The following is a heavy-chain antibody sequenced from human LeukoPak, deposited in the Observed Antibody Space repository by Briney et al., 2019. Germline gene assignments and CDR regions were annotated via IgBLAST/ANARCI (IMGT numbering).Heavy chain of an antibody. CDR3: ARGPFGSGSFLDY. J-gene: IGHJ4*02. CDR2: MNPNSGDT. CDR1: GYIFSCND. V-gene: IGHV1-8*01. Sequence: ASVKVSCKASGYIFSCNDINWVRQAAGQGLEWMGWMNPNSGDTGYTQKFQGRVAMTRSTSITTAYMELSSLRSEDTAVYYCARGPFGSGSFLDYWGQGTLVTVSS. D-gene: IGHD3-10*01.